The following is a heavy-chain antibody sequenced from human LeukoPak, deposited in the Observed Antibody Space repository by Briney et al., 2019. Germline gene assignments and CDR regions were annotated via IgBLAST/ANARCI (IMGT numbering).Heavy chain of an antibody. CDR2: ISGSVGST. V-gene: IGHV3-23*01. Sequence: GGSLRLSCAASGFTFSSYAMSWVRQAPGKGLECVSAISGSVGSTYYADSVRGRFTISRDNSKNTLYLQTNSLRAEEPAVYYFARDGEITPTDCWGQGSTVIDCS. CDR1: GFTFSSYA. D-gene: IGHD2-15*01. CDR3: ARDGEITPTDC. J-gene: IGHJ6*01.